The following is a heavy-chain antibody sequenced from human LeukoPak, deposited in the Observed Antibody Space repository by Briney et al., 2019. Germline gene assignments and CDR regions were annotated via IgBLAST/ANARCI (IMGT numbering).Heavy chain of an antibody. CDR1: GYTFTSYG. CDR3: ASTPYYDSSGYNY. CDR2: ISAYNGNT. D-gene: IGHD3-22*01. Sequence: GASVKVSCKASGYTFTSYGISRVRQAPGQGLEWMGWISAYNGNTNYAQKLQGRGTMTTDTSTSTAYMELRSLRSDDTAVYYCASTPYYDSSGYNYWGQGTLVTVSS. J-gene: IGHJ4*02. V-gene: IGHV1-18*01.